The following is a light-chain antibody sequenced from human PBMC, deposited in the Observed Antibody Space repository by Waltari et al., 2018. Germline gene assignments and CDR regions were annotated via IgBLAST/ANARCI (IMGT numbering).Light chain of an antibody. V-gene: IGLV4-69*01. CDR1: SGHSSNN. CDR2: VNSDGSH. J-gene: IGLJ3*02. Sequence: HLVLTQSPSASASLGASGKLTCTLSSGHSSNNIAWLPQQPEKGPRYLMKVNSDGSHSKGDEIPDRFSGSSSGAERYLTISSVQSEDEADYYCQTGGHGTWVFGGGTTLTVL. CDR3: QTGGHGTWV.